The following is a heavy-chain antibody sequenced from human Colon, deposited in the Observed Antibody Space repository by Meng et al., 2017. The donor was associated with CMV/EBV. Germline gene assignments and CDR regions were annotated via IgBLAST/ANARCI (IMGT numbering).Heavy chain of an antibody. CDR2: IRNDGSFE. CDR3: TRDVGRSPSKRWFDP. J-gene: IGHJ5*02. V-gene: IGHV3-30*02. CDR1: GFLFGSYG. Sequence: GGSLRLSCAASGFLFGSYGMHWVRQTPAKGLEWVAFIRNDGSFEYFADSVKGRFTISRDNSRNILSLQMTSLKTEDSGVYYCTRDVGRSPSKRWFDPWGQGTLVTVSS. D-gene: IGHD4-11*01.